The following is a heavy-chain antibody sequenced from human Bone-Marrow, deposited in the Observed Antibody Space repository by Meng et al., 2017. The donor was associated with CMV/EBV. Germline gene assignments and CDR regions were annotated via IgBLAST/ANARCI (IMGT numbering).Heavy chain of an antibody. CDR3: ARDRPVVPAAPVTWYFDL. CDR1: GYTFTGYY. V-gene: IGHV1-2*02. J-gene: IGHJ2*01. CDR2: INPNSGGT. Sequence: ASVKVSCKASGYTFTGYYMHWVRQAPGQGLEWMGWINPNSGGTNYAQKFQGRVTMTRDTSISTAYMELSRLRSDDTAVYYCARDRPVVPAAPVTWYFDLWGLGTLVTVSS. D-gene: IGHD2-2*01.